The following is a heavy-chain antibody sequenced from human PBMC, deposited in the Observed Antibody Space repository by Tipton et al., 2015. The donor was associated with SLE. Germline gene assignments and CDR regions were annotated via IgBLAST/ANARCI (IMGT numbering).Heavy chain of an antibody. V-gene: IGHV3-48*03. CDR3: ARSFGVVPEDWYFDL. CDR2: ISSSGSCI. CDR1: GFTFSSYE. Sequence: SLRLSCAASGFTFSSYEMNWVRQAPGKGLEWVSYISSSGSCIYYADSVKGRFTISRDNAKNSLCLQMNSLRAEDTAVYHCARSFGVVPEDWYFDLWGRGTLVTVSS. D-gene: IGHD3-3*01. J-gene: IGHJ2*01.